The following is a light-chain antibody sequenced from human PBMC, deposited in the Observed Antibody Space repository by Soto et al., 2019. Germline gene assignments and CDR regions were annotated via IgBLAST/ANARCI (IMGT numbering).Light chain of an antibody. CDR3: QQYDNWPWT. J-gene: IGKJ1*01. CDR1: QSIGDT. V-gene: IGKV3-15*01. Sequence: EIVMTQSPATLSVSPGGRATLSCRASQSIGDTLAWYQQKPGQAPRLLIYGASSRVTGFPARFSGSGSGTDFTLTIGSLHSGDFAVYYCQQYDNWPWTFGQGTKVEIK. CDR2: GAS.